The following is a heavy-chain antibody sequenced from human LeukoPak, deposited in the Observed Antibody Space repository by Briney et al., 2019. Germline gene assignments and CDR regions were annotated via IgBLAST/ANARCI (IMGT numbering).Heavy chain of an antibody. Sequence: SETLSLTCTVSGGSVSRSSHYWNWIRQPPGKGLEWIGSIYYSGSTNYNPSLQSRVTISVDTSKNQFSLRLSSVTAADTAMYYCARRDCSGGSCYFQPWGQGTLVTVSS. CDR1: GGSVSRSSHY. CDR2: IYYSGST. V-gene: IGHV4-39*01. J-gene: IGHJ1*01. D-gene: IGHD2-15*01. CDR3: ARRDCSGGSCYFQP.